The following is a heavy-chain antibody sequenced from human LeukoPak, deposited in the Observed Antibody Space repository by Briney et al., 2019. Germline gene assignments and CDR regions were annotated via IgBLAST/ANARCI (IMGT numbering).Heavy chain of an antibody. D-gene: IGHD5-24*01. V-gene: IGHV3-21*06. CDR1: GFTFSTYT. J-gene: IGHJ3*02. Sequence: NPGGSLRLSCAASGFTFSTYTLSWVRQAPGKGLEWVSSIGARSTNIYYGDSVKGRFTISRDNANNSLSLQMNSLRAEDTAVYYCARQRNGYNKLKDAFDIWGQGTMVTVSS. CDR2: IGARSTNI. CDR3: ARQRNGYNKLKDAFDI.